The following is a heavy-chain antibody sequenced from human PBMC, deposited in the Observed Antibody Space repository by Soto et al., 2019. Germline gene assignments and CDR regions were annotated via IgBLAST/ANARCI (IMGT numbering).Heavy chain of an antibody. Sequence: QITLNESGPTVVRPTEPLTLTCRFSGFSLTTSGVGVGWIRQSPGKAPEWLAIIYWDDDKRYSASLKSRLTITKDTSKNQVVLTVSDLDPTDTASYYCAHRVLRTVFGLVTTTAIYFDFWGQGTPVAVSS. J-gene: IGHJ4*02. CDR2: IYWDDDK. CDR1: GFSLTTSGVG. V-gene: IGHV2-5*02. D-gene: IGHD3-3*01. CDR3: AHRVLRTVFGLVTTTAIYFDF.